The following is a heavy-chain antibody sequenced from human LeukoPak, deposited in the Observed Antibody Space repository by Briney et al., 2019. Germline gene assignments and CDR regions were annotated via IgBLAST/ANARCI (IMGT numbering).Heavy chain of an antibody. V-gene: IGHV1-69*13. CDR3: ARDFRRDYYDSSGYYPNWFDP. J-gene: IGHJ5*02. D-gene: IGHD3-22*01. CDR1: GGTFSSYA. CDR2: IIPIFGTA. Sequence: SVKVSCKASGGTFSSYAISWVRQAPGQGLEWMGGIIPIFGTANYAQKFQGRVTITADESTSTAYMELSSLRSEDTAVYYCARDFRRDYYDSSGYYPNWFDPWGQGTLVTVSP.